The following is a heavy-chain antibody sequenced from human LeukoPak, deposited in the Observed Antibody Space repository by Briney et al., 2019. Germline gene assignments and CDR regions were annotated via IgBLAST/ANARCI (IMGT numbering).Heavy chain of an antibody. CDR1: GFTIRTYA. CDR2: ISASGGST. Sequence: PGGSLRLSCAASGFTIRTYAMTWVRQGPGKDLEWISTISASGGSTYYADSVKGRFTISRDTSKNTLYLQMNSLRAEDTAIYYCAQADGPDYGDYSFDYWGQGTLVTVSS. V-gene: IGHV3-23*01. D-gene: IGHD4-17*01. CDR3: AQADGPDYGDYSFDY. J-gene: IGHJ4*02.